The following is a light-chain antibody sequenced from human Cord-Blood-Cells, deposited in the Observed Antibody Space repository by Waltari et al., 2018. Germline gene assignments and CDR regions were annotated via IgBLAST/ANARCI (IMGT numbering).Light chain of an antibody. V-gene: IGLV2-14*01. CDR3: SSYTSSSTLV. Sequence: QSALTQPASVSGSPGQSITISCTGTSSDVGGYNYVSCYQKHPGKAPKLMIYDVSNRPSGVSNRFSGSKSGNTASLTISGLQAEDEADYYCSSYTSSSTLVFGTGTKVTVL. CDR2: DVS. CDR1: SSDVGGYNY. J-gene: IGLJ1*01.